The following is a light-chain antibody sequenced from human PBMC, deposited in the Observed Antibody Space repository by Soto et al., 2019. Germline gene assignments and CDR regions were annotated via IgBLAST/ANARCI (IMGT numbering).Light chain of an antibody. CDR1: QTISSW. V-gene: IGKV1-5*03. Sequence: DIHMTQSPSNLSGSVGDRVTITCRASQTISSWLAWYQQKPGKAPKLLIYKASTLKSGVPSRFSGSGSGTEFTLTISILQPDDSATYSCQHYNSYSGAFGQGAKVDIK. J-gene: IGKJ1*01. CDR2: KAS. CDR3: QHYNSYSGA.